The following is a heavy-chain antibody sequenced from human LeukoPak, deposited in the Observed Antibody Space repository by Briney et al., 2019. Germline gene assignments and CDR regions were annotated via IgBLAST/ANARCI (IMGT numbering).Heavy chain of an antibody. CDR1: GGTFSSYA. J-gene: IGHJ4*02. CDR2: IIPIFGTA. D-gene: IGHD5-18*01. V-gene: IGHV1-69*13. CDR3: ARVGYSYGTFFDY. Sequence: ASVKVSCKASGGTFSSYAISWVRQAPGQGLEWMGGIIPIFGTANYAQKFQGRVTITADESTSTAYMELSSLRSEDTAVYYCARVGYSYGTFFDYWGQGTLVTVSS.